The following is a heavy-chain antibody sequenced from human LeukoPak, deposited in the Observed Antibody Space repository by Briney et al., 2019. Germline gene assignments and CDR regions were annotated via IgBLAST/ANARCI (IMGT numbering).Heavy chain of an antibody. J-gene: IGHJ6*03. D-gene: IGHD2-2*01. Sequence: ASVKVSCKASGGTFSSYAISWVRQAPGQGLEWMGGIIPIFGTANYAQKFHSRVTITTDESTSTAYMELSSLRSEDTAVYYCARALGVVASGAYYYYYYYMDVWGKGTTVTVSS. CDR3: ARALGVVASGAYYYYYYYMDV. CDR1: GGTFSSYA. V-gene: IGHV1-69*05. CDR2: IIPIFGTA.